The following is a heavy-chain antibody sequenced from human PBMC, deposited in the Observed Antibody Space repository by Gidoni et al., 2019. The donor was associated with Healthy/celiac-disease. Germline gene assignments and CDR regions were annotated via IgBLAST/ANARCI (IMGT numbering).Heavy chain of an antibody. J-gene: IGHJ4*02. CDR2: IYPGDSDT. D-gene: IGHD3-10*01. Sequence: EVQRVQSGAEVKKPGESLKISCKGSGYSFTSYWIGWVRQMPGKGLEWMVIIYPGDSDTRYRPSFQGQVTISAAKSISTAYLQWSSLTASDTAMYYCASGLWFGDPNFDYWGQGTLVTVSS. CDR3: ASGLWFGDPNFDY. CDR1: GYSFTSYW. V-gene: IGHV5-51*01.